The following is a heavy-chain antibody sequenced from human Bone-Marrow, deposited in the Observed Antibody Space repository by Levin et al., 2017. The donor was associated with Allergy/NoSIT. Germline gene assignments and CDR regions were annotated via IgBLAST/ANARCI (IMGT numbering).Heavy chain of an antibody. V-gene: IGHV4-34*01. Sequence: PSETLSLTCAVYGGSFSGYYWSWIRQPPGKGLEWIGEINHSGSTNYNPSLKSRVTISVDTSKNQFSLKLSSVTAADTAVYYCARGLIRQALSEIRWPTNKKYSSSWYGMDVWGQGTTVTVSS. CDR2: INHSGST. D-gene: IGHD6-13*01. CDR3: ARGLIRQALSEIRWPTNKKYSSSWYGMDV. CDR1: GGSFSGYY. J-gene: IGHJ6*02.